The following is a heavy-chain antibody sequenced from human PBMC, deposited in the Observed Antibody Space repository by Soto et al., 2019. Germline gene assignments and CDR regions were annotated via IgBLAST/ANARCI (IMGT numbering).Heavy chain of an antibody. CDR3: ARDSYYDCSGYHDY. D-gene: IGHD3-22*01. CDR1: GFTFSSYA. V-gene: IGHV3-30-3*01. Sequence: QVQLVESGGGVVQPGRSLRLSCAASGFTFSSYAMHWVRQAPGKGLEWVAVISYDGSNKYYADSVKGRFTISRDNSKNTLYLQMNSLRAEDTAVYYCARDSYYDCSGYHDYWGQGTLVTVSS. J-gene: IGHJ4*02. CDR2: ISYDGSNK.